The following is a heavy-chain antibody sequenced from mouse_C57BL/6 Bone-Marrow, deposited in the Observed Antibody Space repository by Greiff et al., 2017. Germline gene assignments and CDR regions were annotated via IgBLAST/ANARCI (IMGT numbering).Heavy chain of an antibody. V-gene: IGHV14-1*01. Sequence: EVQLQQSGAELVRPGASVKLSCTASGFNIKDYYMHWVKQRPEQGLEWIGRIDPEDGDTEYDPKFQGKATMTADTSSNTAYLQLSSLTSENTAVYYCTTRFGYYGRYYAMDYWGQGTSVTVSS. J-gene: IGHJ4*01. CDR1: GFNIKDYY. CDR3: TTRFGYYGRYYAMDY. D-gene: IGHD1-1*01. CDR2: IDPEDGDT.